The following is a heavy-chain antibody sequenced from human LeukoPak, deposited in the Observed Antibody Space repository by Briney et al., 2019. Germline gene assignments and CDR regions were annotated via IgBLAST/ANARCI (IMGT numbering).Heavy chain of an antibody. CDR1: GFTFSDYY. J-gene: IGHJ5*02. CDR3: ARQGNNWFDP. Sequence: GGSLRLSCAASGFTFSDYYMCWIRQAPEKGLEWVSYISSSSNYTNYADSVKGRFTISRDNAKNSLYLQMNSLTAEDTAVYYCARQGNNWFDPWGQGTLVTVSS. CDR2: ISSSSNYT. V-gene: IGHV3-11*06.